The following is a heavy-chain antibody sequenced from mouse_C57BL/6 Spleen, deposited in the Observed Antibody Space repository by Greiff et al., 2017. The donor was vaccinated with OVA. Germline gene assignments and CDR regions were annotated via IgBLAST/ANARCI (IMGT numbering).Heavy chain of an antibody. CDR1: GFNIKDDY. CDR3: TGAAQAPAWFAY. V-gene: IGHV14-4*01. J-gene: IGHJ3*01. D-gene: IGHD3-2*02. CDR2: IDPENGDT. Sequence: EVQLQQSGAELVRPGASVKLSCTASGFNIKDDYMHWVKQRPEQGLEWIGWIDPENGDTEYASKFQGKATITADTSSNTAYLQLSSLTSEDTAVYYCTGAAQAPAWFAYWGQGTLVTVSA.